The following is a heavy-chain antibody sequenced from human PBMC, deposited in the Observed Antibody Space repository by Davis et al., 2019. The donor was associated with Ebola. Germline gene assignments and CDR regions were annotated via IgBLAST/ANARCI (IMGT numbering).Heavy chain of an antibody. CDR2: ISSSGSTI. CDR3: AKEVNSRAHSGAFDI. J-gene: IGHJ3*02. CDR1: GFTFSDYY. Sequence: PGGSLRLSCAASGFTFSDYYMSWIRQAPGKGLEWVSYISSSGSTIYYADSVRGRFTISRDNAKNSLSLQMNSLRAEDMAFYYCAKEVNSRAHSGAFDIWGQGTMVTVSS. V-gene: IGHV3-11*01. D-gene: IGHD3-10*01.